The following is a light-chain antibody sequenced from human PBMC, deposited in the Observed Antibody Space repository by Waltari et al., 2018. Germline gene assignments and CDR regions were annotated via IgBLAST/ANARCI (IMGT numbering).Light chain of an antibody. J-gene: IGKJ1*01. CDR3: LQDYSYPRT. CDR1: QDIATD. V-gene: IGKV1-6*01. CDR2: VAS. Sequence: AIQMTQSPSSLSASVGDRVTITCRASQDIATDLGWYQQKPGKPPKLLIYVASSLQSGVPSRFSGSGSGTDFSLTISSLQPEDVATYYCLQDYSYPRTFGQGTKVEVK.